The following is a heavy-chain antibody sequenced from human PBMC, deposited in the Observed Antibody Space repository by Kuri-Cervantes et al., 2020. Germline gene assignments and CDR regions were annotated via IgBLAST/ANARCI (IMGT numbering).Heavy chain of an antibody. CDR2: IRYDGSNK. D-gene: IGHD2-15*01. CDR3: AKDPMTRPVDWYFDL. CDR1: GFTLRSYG. V-gene: IGHV3-30*02. J-gene: IGHJ2*01. Sequence: GGSLRLSCAASGFTLRSYGMHWVRQAPGKGLEWVAFIRYDGSNKYYADSVKGRFTISRDNSKNTLYLQMNSLRAEDTAVYYCAKDPMTRPVDWYFDLWGRGTLVTVSS.